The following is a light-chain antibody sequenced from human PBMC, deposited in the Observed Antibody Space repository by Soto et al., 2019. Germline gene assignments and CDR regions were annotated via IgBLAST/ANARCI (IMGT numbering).Light chain of an antibody. J-gene: IGLJ1*01. CDR3: NSYTSSSTDV. Sequence: QSALTQPASVSGSPGQSITISCTGTSSDVGGFNYVSWYQQHPGKAPKLMIYDVTNRPSGVSYRFSGSKSGNTASLTISGLQAEYEADYYCNSYTSSSTDVFGTGTKLTVL. CDR2: DVT. CDR1: SSDVGGFNY. V-gene: IGLV2-14*03.